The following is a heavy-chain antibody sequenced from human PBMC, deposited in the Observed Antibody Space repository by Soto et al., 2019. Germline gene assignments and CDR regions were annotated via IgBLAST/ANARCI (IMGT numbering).Heavy chain of an antibody. CDR3: AKSLGYCSGGSCFDAFDI. CDR2: ISWNSGSI. Sequence: EVQLVESGGGLVQPGRSLRLSCAASGFTFDDYAMHWVRQAPGKGLEWVSGISWNSGSIGYADSVKGRFTISRDNAKNSLYLQMNSLRAEDTALYYCAKSLGYCSGGSCFDAFDIWGQGTMVTVSS. V-gene: IGHV3-9*01. J-gene: IGHJ3*02. CDR1: GFTFDDYA. D-gene: IGHD2-15*01.